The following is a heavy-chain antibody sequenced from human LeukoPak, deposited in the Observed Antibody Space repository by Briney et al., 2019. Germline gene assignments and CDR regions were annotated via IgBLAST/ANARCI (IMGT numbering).Heavy chain of an antibody. Sequence: ASVKVSCKASGYTFTGYFIHWVRQAPGQGLEWMGWINPDSGGTNYAQKFQGRVTLTRDTSISTAYMELSRLRSDDSAMYYCARGRGSWYDSSGSPYIRFDYWGQGTLVTVSS. CDR2: INPDSGGT. CDR3: ARGRGSWYDSSGSPYIRFDY. J-gene: IGHJ4*02. CDR1: GYTFTGYF. D-gene: IGHD3-22*01. V-gene: IGHV1-2*02.